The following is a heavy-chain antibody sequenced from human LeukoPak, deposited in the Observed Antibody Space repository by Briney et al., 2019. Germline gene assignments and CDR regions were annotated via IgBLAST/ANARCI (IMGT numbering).Heavy chain of an antibody. V-gene: IGHV4-39*01. Sequence: NSSETLSLTCTVSGGSINGNDYYWGWIRQPPGKGLEWIGSIYYSGSTYYNPSLKSRVTISVDTSKNQFFLRLSSVTAADTALYYFARTNYYFYYMDVWGRGTTVTVSS. J-gene: IGHJ6*03. D-gene: IGHD2-8*01. CDR2: IYYSGST. CDR1: GGSINGNDYY. CDR3: ARTNYYFYYMDV.